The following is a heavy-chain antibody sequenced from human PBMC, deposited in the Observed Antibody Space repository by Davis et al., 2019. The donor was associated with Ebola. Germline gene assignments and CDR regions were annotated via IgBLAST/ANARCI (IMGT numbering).Heavy chain of an antibody. CDR2: ISWNSGTI. V-gene: IGHV3-9*01. CDR1: GFTFDDYA. CDR3: ARGIGLLVGGMDV. D-gene: IGHD3-10*01. Sequence: PGGSLRLSCAASGFTFDDYAMHWVRQAPGKGLEWVSGISWNSGTIYYADSVKGRFTISRDNAKNSLYLQMNSLRAEDTAVYYCARGIGLLVGGMDVWGQGTTVTVSS. J-gene: IGHJ6*02.